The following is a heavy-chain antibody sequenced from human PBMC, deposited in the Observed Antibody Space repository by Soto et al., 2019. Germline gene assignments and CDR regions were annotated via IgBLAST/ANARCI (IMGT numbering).Heavy chain of an antibody. CDR3: ARVGYCSSTPCWPIGYFEY. J-gene: IGHJ4*02. CDR1: GDSISSFY. V-gene: IGHV4-59*01. Sequence: SETLPLTWTVSGDSISSFYWTWIRQPPGKGLEWVGYIFSSGSTNYNPSLKSRVTISVDTSENQFSLKLTSVTAADTAVYYCARVGYCSSTPCWPIGYFEYWGQGTLVTVSS. CDR2: IFSSGST. D-gene: IGHD2-2*01.